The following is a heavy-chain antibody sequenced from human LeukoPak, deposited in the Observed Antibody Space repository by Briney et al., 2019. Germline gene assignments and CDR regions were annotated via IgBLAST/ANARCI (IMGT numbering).Heavy chain of an antibody. CDR2: IYDSGST. Sequence: SETLSLTCTVSGGSIRSSYYYWGWIRQPPGKGLEWIGSIYDSGSTYYNPSLKSRVTISVDTSKNQFSLKLSSVTAADTAVYYCARPMAAAGLDYWGQGTLVTVSS. CDR1: GGSIRSSYYY. D-gene: IGHD6-13*01. CDR3: ARPMAAAGLDY. J-gene: IGHJ4*02. V-gene: IGHV4-39*01.